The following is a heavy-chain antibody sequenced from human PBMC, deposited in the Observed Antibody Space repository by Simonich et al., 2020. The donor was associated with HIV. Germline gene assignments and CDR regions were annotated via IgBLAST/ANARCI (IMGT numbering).Heavy chain of an antibody. Sequence: QVQLQQWGAGLLKPSETLSLTCAVYGRSFMAYYWSWIRQPPGKGMEWIREVNHSGRTSHNASLKSRVTISIDTSKNQFSLKLSSVTAADTAVYYCARHMCSVISCSEGYNWFDPWGQGTLVTVSS. V-gene: IGHV4-34*01. CDR2: VNHSGRT. CDR3: ARHMCSVISCSEGYNWFDP. D-gene: IGHD2-2*01. J-gene: IGHJ5*02. CDR1: GRSFMAYY.